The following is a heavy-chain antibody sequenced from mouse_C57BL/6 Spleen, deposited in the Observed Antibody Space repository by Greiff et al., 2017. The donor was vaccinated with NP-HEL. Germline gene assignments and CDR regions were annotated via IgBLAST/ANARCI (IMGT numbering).Heavy chain of an antibody. CDR2: ISYDGSN. CDR1: GYSITSGYY. Sequence: EVQRVESGPGLVKPSQSLSLTCSVTGYSITSGYYWNWIRQFPGNKLEWMGYISYDGSNNYNPSLKNRISITRDTSKNQFFLKLNSVTTGDTATYYCARAYYYGSSYEDYWGQGTTLTVSS. J-gene: IGHJ2*01. V-gene: IGHV3-6*01. D-gene: IGHD1-1*01. CDR3: ARAYYYGSSYEDY.